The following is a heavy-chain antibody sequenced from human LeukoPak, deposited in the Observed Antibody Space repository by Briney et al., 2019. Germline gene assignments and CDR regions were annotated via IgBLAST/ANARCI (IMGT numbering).Heavy chain of an antibody. CDR2: IRYDGSNK. D-gene: IGHD3-10*01. CDR1: GFTFSSYG. CDR3: AKDSKRWKTYYYEAGSYYFDY. J-gene: IGHJ4*02. Sequence: PGGSLRLSCAASGFTFSSYGMHWVRQAPGKGLEWVAFIRYDGSNKYYADSVKGRFTISRDNSKNTLYLQMNSLSPEDTAVYYCAKDSKRWKTYYYEAGSYYFDYWGQGTRVTVSS. V-gene: IGHV3-30*02.